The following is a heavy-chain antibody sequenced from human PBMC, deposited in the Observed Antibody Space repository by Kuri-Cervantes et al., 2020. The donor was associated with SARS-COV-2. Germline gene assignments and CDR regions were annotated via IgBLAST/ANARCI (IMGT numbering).Heavy chain of an antibody. CDR3: ARDGRGDSASRAAFDI. D-gene: IGHD2-21*01. Sequence: GGSLRLSCAASGLTFSTFAMGWVRQAPGKGLEWVSFIDNAASNTYYADFVKGRFTISRDSSTNMVSLQMNSLRAEDTAVYYCARDGRGDSASRAAFDIWGQGTMVTVSS. J-gene: IGHJ3*02. V-gene: IGHV3-23*03. CDR1: GLTFSTFA. CDR2: IDNAASNT.